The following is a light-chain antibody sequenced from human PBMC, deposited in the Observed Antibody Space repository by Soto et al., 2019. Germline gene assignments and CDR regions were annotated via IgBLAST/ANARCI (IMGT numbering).Light chain of an antibody. CDR3: QQFVISPPGYN. V-gene: IGKV3-20*01. CDR2: GAS. Sequence: EIVLTPSPGTLSLSPGERATLSCRASQSVSGTYLAWYQHRSGQAPRLLIYGASNRATGIPDRFSGDGSGTDFTLPVSRLEPEDSAVYYGQQFVISPPGYNCGKGTELEIK. CDR1: QSVSGTY. J-gene: IGKJ2*01.